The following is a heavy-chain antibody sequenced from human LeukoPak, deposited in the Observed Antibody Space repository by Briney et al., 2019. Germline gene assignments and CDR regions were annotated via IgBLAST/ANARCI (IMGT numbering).Heavy chain of an antibody. D-gene: IGHD2-15*01. CDR2: IHYSGST. CDR1: GGSVSSGSYY. Sequence: PSETLSLTCTVSGGSVSSGSYYWSWIRQPPGKGLEWIGYIHYSGSTNYNPSLKSRVTISVDMSKNQFSLKLSSVTAADTAVYYCARRYCSGGSCYSSFDYWGQGTLVTVSS. CDR3: ARRYCSGGSCYSSFDY. J-gene: IGHJ4*02. V-gene: IGHV4-61*01.